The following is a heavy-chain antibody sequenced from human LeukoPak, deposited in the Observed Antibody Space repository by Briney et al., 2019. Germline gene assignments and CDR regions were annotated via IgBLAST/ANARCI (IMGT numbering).Heavy chain of an antibody. CDR2: IYHSGNT. V-gene: IGHV4-38-2*02. J-gene: IGHJ6*03. D-gene: IGHD2-8*01. CDR1: GYSISSGYY. Sequence: SETLSLTCTVSGYSISSGYYWGWIRQPPGKGLEWIANIYHSGNTYYNPSLKSRVTISVDTSRNQFSLKLSSVTAADTAVYYCARGYCTNGVCYGYYYYYMDVWGKGTTVTVSS. CDR3: ARGYCTNGVCYGYYYYYMDV.